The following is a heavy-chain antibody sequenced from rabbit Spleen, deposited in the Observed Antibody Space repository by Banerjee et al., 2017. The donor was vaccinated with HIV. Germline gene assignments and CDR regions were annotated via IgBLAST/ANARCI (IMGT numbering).Heavy chain of an antibody. CDR2: INTATGKA. Sequence: QSLEESGGGLVKPGGTLTLTCKASGIDFSSYGINTATGKAVYASWAKGRFTISKTSSTTVTLQMTSLTAADTATYFCARDLAGVIGWKFNLWGPGTLVTVS. D-gene: IGHD4-1*01. CDR1: GIDFSS. V-gene: IGHV1S40*01. CDR3: ARDLAGVIGWKFNL. J-gene: IGHJ4*01.